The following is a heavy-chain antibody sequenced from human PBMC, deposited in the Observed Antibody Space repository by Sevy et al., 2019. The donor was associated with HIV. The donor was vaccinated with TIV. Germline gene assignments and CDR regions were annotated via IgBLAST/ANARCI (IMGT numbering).Heavy chain of an antibody. V-gene: IGHV3-23*01. D-gene: IGHD3-10*01. CDR1: GFTFSSYA. Sequence: GGSLRLSCAASGFTFSSYAMSWVRQAPGKGLEWVSAISGSGGSTYYAHSVKGRFTISRDNSKNTLYLQMNSLRAEDTAVYYCANDGSGSYYNSYYYCYMDVWGKGTTVTVSS. CDR3: ANDGSGSYYNSYYYCYMDV. J-gene: IGHJ6*03. CDR2: ISGSGGST.